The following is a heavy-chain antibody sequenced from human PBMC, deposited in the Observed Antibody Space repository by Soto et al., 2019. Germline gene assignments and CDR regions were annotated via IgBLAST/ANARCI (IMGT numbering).Heavy chain of an antibody. CDR3: ARESYYYDSSGYYYDY. V-gene: IGHV4-39*07. D-gene: IGHD3-22*01. Sequence: SETLSLTCTVSGGSISSSSYYWGWIRQPPGKGLEWIGSIYYSGSTYYNPSLKSRVTISVDTSKNQFSLKLSSVTAADTAVYYCARESYYYDSSGYYYDYWGQGTLVTVSS. CDR2: IYYSGST. J-gene: IGHJ4*02. CDR1: GGSISSSSYY.